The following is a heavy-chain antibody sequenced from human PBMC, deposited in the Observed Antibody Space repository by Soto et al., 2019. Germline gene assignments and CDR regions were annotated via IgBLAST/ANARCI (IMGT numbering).Heavy chain of an antibody. Sequence: GGSLRLSCAASGFTFSSYGMHWVRQAPGKGLEWVAVIWHDGSNKYYADSVRGRFTISRDNSKNTLYLQMNSLRAEDTAVYYCARDRYYYGSAGMDVWGQGTTVTVSS. D-gene: IGHD3-10*01. CDR1: GFTFSSYG. CDR2: IWHDGSNK. V-gene: IGHV3-33*01. J-gene: IGHJ6*02. CDR3: ARDRYYYGSAGMDV.